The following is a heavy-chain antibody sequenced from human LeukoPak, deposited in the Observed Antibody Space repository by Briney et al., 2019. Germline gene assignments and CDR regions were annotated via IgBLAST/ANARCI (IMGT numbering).Heavy chain of an antibody. J-gene: IGHJ6*02. D-gene: IGHD3-9*01. Sequence: SETLSLTCTVSGGSISSYYWSWIRLPAGKGLEWIGRIYTSGSTNYNPSLKSRVTMSVDTSKNQFSLKLSSVTAADTAVYYRARDFDWLSGSPIYGMDVWGQGTTVTVSS. CDR3: ARDFDWLSGSPIYGMDV. CDR2: IYTSGST. V-gene: IGHV4-4*07. CDR1: GGSISSYY.